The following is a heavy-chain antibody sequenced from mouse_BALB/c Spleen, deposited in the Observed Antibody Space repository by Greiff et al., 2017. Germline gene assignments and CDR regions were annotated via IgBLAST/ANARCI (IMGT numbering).Heavy chain of an antibody. D-gene: IGHD2-4*01. V-gene: IGHV3-8*02. Sequence: DVQLQESGPSLVKPSQTLSLTCSVTGDSITSGYWNWIRKFPGNKLEYMGYISYSGSTYYNPSLKSRISITRDTSKNQYYLQLNSVTTEDTATYYCARYDYDDGYYFDYWGQGTTLTVSS. CDR3: ARYDYDDGYYFDY. J-gene: IGHJ2*01. CDR2: ISYSGST. CDR1: GDSITSGY.